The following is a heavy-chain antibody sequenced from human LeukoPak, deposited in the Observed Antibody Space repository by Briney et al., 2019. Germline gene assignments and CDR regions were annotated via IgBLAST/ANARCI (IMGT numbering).Heavy chain of an antibody. CDR2: ISGSGGST. J-gene: IGHJ4*02. V-gene: IGHV3-23*01. Sequence: PGGSLRLSCAASGFTFSSYAMSWVHQAPGKGLEWVSAISGSGGSTYYADSVTGRFTISRDNSKNTLYLQMNSLRAEDTAVYYCAKKRPLGYDSSGYYKYYFDYWGQGTLVTVSS. CDR3: AKKRPLGYDSSGYYKYYFDY. CDR1: GFTFSSYA. D-gene: IGHD3-22*01.